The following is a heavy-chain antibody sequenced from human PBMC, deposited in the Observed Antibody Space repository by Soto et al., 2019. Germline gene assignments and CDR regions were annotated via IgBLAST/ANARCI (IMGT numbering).Heavy chain of an antibody. D-gene: IGHD3-16*01. J-gene: IGHJ5*02. CDR2: INHSGST. CDR1: GGSFSGYY. Sequence: SETLSLTCAVYGGSFSGYYWSWIRQPPGKGLEWIGEINHSGSTNYNPSLKSRVTISVDTSKNQFSLKLSSVTAADTAVYYCERLRLGGDRAHWFDPWGQGTLVTVSS. CDR3: ERLRLGGDRAHWFDP. V-gene: IGHV4-34*01.